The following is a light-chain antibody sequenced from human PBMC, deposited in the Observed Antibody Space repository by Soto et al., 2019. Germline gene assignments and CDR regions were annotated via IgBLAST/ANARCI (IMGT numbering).Light chain of an antibody. Sequence: QPASVSGSPGQSITISCTGTSSDVGAYNHVSWYQHHPGKAPKLMIYEVNNRPSGVSNRFSGSKSGYTASLTISGLQAEDEADYYCCSYTTSDTRVFGTGTKVTVL. V-gene: IGLV2-14*01. CDR1: SSDVGAYNH. CDR3: CSYTTSDTRV. J-gene: IGLJ1*01. CDR2: EVN.